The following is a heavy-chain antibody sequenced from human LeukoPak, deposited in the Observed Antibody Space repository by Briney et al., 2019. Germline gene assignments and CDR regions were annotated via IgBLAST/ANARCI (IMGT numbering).Heavy chain of an antibody. CDR3: ARDSQELLGAFDI. D-gene: IGHD1-26*01. V-gene: IGHV3-20*04. J-gene: IGHJ3*02. CDR1: GFTFDDYG. CDR2: INWNGGST. Sequence: SGGSLRLSCAASGFTFDDYGMSWVRQAPGKGLEWVSGINWNGGSTGYADSVKGRFTISRDNAKNSLYLQMNSLRAEDTAVYYCARDSQELLGAFDIWGQGTMVTVSS.